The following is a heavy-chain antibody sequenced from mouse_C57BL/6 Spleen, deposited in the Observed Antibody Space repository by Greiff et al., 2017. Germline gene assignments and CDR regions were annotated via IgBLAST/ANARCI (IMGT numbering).Heavy chain of an antibody. Sequence: EVHLVESGGGLVKPGGSLKLSCAASGFTFSSYTMSWVRQTPGKRLEWVATISGGGGNTYYPDSVKGRFTISRDNDTNTLYLQMMSLRAEDTALDYCSRHEAHSWNYFDYWGQGTTLTVSS. CDR3: SRHEAHSWNYFDY. J-gene: IGHJ2*01. V-gene: IGHV5-9*01. D-gene: IGHD1-2*01. CDR1: GFTFSSYT. CDR2: ISGGGGNT.